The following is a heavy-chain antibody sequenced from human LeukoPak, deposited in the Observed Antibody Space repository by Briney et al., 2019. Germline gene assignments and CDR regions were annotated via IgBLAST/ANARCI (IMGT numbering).Heavy chain of an antibody. D-gene: IGHD4-23*01. CDR1: GYTFTSYA. Sequence: ASVTVSCTASGYTFTSYAMHWVRQAPGQRLEWMGWINAGNGNTKYSQKFQGRVTITRDTSASTAYMELSSLRSEDTAVYYCARETVVTPYGMDVWGQGTTVTVSS. CDR3: ARETVVTPYGMDV. J-gene: IGHJ6*02. CDR2: INAGNGNT. V-gene: IGHV1-3*01.